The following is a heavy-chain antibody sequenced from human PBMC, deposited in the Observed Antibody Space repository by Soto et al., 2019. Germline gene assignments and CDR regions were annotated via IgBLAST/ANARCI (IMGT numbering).Heavy chain of an antibody. D-gene: IGHD4-17*01. V-gene: IGHV1-69*05. CDR3: ARDRGPIRDYYYYMDV. J-gene: IGHJ6*03. Sequence: SVKVSCKASGGTFSSYAISWVRQAPGQGLEWMGGIIPIFGTANYAQKLQGRVTMTTDTSTSTAYMELRSLRSDDTAVYYCARDRGPIRDYYYYMDVWGKGTTVTVSS. CDR2: IIPIFGTA. CDR1: GGTFSSYA.